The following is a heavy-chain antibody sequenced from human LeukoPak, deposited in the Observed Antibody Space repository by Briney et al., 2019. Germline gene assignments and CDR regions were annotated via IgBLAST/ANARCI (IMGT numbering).Heavy chain of an antibody. CDR1: GFTLSSYW. CDR2: IKQDGSEK. Sequence: PGGSLRLSCAASGFTLSSYWVSWVRQAPGKGLEWVANIKQDGSEKYYVDSVKGRFTISRDNAKNSLYLQMNSLRAEDTAVYYCARIIAVAGTFGFDYWGQGTLVTVSS. CDR3: ARIIAVAGTFGFDY. D-gene: IGHD6-19*01. V-gene: IGHV3-7*01. J-gene: IGHJ4*02.